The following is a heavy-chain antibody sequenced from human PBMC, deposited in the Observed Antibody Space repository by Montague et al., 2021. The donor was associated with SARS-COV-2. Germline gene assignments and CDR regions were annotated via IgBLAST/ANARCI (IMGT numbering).Heavy chain of an antibody. CDR2: IYNTGRT. CDR1: GDSVTSGDYY. CDR3: ATEMPAYDVFDI. D-gene: IGHD2-2*01. Sequence: SETLSLTCTVSGDSVTSGDYYWTWIRQPPGKGLVWIGYIYNTGRTNYNPSLKSRVTISMDTSMNQFSLKVDSVTAADTAVYYCATEMPAYDVFDIWGQGTMVTVSS. V-gene: IGHV4-61*08. J-gene: IGHJ3*02.